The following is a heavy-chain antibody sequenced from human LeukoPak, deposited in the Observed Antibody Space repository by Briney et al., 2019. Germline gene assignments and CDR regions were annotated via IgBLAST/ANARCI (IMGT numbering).Heavy chain of an antibody. Sequence: PGGSLRLSCAASGFTFSSYAMHWVRQAPGKGLEWVAVISYDGSNKYYADSVKGRFTISRDNAKNSLYLQMNSLRAEDTAVYYCAREIVSWGQGTLVTVSS. J-gene: IGHJ4*02. CDR3: AREIVS. CDR1: GFTFSSYA. V-gene: IGHV3-30-3*01. CDR2: ISYDGSNK.